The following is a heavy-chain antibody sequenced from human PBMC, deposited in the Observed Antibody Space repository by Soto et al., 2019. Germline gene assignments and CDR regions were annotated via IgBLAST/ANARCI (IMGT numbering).Heavy chain of an antibody. J-gene: IGHJ3*02. CDR1: GFTFRTYG. CDR3: ARVGTFGAKGGSLDI. Sequence: QVQLVESGGGVVQPGRSLRLSCAASGFTFRTYGMHWVRQAPGKGLEWVAIFWYDGSNKYYAESVKGRFTISRDNSKNTLYLQMNSLRAEDTAVYYCARVGTFGAKGGSLDIWGQGTMVTVSS. V-gene: IGHV3-33*01. D-gene: IGHD3-16*01. CDR2: FWYDGSNK.